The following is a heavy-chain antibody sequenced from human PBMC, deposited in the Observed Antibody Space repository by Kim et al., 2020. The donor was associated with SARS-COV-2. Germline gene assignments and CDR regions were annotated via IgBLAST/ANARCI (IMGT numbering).Heavy chain of an antibody. CDR2: INHSGST. CDR1: GGSFSGYY. V-gene: IGHV4-34*01. Sequence: SETLSLTCAVYGGSFSGYYWSWIRQPPGKGLEWIGEINHSGSTNYNPSLKSRVTISVDTSKNQFSLKLSSVTAADTAVYYCRGVTNEFDYWGQGTLVTVSS. J-gene: IGHJ4*02. CDR3: RGVTNEFDY.